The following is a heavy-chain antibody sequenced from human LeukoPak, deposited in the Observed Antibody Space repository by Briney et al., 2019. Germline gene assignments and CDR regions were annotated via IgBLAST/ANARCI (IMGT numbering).Heavy chain of an antibody. D-gene: IGHD6-19*01. J-gene: IGHJ4*02. Sequence: SETLSLTCTVSGGSISSYYWSWIRQPPGKGLEWIGYIYYSGSTNYNPSLKSRVTISVDTSKNQLSLKLSSVTAADTAVYYCAGDSSGWTGIDYWGQGTLVTVSS. CDR1: GGSISSYY. CDR3: AGDSSGWTGIDY. V-gene: IGHV4-59*01. CDR2: IYYSGST.